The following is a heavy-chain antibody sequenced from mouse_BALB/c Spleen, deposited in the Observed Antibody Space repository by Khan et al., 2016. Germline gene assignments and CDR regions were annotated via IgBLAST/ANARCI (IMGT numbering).Heavy chain of an antibody. CDR3: TRDSSGGFAY. Sequence: EVELVESGGGLVKPGGSLKLSCAASGFTFSSYTMSWVRQTPEKRLEWVATISSGGNYTYYPDTVKGRFTISRDNAKNTLYLQMSSLKSEDTAMYYCTRDSSGGFAYWGQGTLVTVSA. CDR1: GFTFSSYT. V-gene: IGHV5-6-4*01. D-gene: IGHD3-1*01. J-gene: IGHJ3*01. CDR2: ISSGGNYT.